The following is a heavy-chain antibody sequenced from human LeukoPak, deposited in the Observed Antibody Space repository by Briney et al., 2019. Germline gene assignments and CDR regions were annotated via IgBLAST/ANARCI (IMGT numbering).Heavy chain of an antibody. D-gene: IGHD3-10*01. Sequence: SQTLSLTCTVSGGSISSGDYYWSWIRQPPGKGLEWIGYIYYSGSTYYNPSLKSRVTISVDTSKNQFSLKLSSVTAADTAVYFCAGGGGDGSGPGYWGQGTLVTVSS. CDR3: AGGGGDGSGPGY. V-gene: IGHV4-30-4*01. CDR1: GGSISSGDYY. J-gene: IGHJ4*02. CDR2: IYYSGST.